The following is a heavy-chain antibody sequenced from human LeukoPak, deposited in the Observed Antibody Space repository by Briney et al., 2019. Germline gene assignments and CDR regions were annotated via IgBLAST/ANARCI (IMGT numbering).Heavy chain of an antibody. Sequence: NPSETLSLTCTVSGGSISSYYWSWIRQPPGKGLEWIGYIYYSGSTNYNPSLKSRVTMSVDTSKNQFSLKLSSVTAADTAVYYCARDRRLRWLPIDAFDIWGQGTMVTVSS. D-gene: IGHD5-24*01. CDR3: ARDRRLRWLPIDAFDI. V-gene: IGHV4-59*12. J-gene: IGHJ3*02. CDR1: GGSISSYY. CDR2: IYYSGST.